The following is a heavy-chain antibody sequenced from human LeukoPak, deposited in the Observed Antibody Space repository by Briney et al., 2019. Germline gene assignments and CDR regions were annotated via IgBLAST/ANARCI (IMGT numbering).Heavy chain of an antibody. CDR2: ISGSGGST. V-gene: IGHV3-23*01. CDR1: GFTFSSYA. Sequence: GGSLRLSCAASGFTFSSYAMSWVRQSPGKALEWVSYISGSGGSTYYADSVKGRDTLSRDNAKNTLYLQFNSLRAEDTAVYYCAKDPIASPSWGGAFDIWGQGTMVTVSS. D-gene: IGHD6-13*01. J-gene: IGHJ3*02. CDR3: AKDPIASPSWGGAFDI.